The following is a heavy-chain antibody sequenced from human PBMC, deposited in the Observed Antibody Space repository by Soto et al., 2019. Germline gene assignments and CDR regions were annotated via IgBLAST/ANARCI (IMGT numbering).Heavy chain of an antibody. CDR3: ARGYCISTSCYAGDYGMDV. CDR2: IYYSGST. CDR1: GGAVSSSSYY. J-gene: IGHJ6*02. V-gene: IGHV4-61*01. Sequence: QVQLQESGPGLVKPSETLSLTCTVSGGAVSSSSYYWSWIRQPPGKGLEWIGYIYYSGSTKYSPSLKSRFTISVDTSKNQFSLKLNSVTAADTAVYYCARGYCISTSCYAGDYGMDVWGQGTTVTVSS. D-gene: IGHD2-2*01.